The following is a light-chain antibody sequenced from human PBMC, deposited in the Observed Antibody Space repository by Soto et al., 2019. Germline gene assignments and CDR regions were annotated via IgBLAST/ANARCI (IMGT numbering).Light chain of an antibody. CDR1: SSDVGGYNY. J-gene: IGLJ2*01. V-gene: IGLV2-8*01. CDR2: EVS. CDR3: SSYGSTNSLKV. Sequence: QSVLTQPPSASGSPGQSVTISCTGTSSDVGGYNYVSWYQQHPGKAPKVMMYEVSKRPSGVPDRFSGSKSGNTASLTVSGLQAEDEADYYCSSYGSTNSLKVFGGGTKVTVL.